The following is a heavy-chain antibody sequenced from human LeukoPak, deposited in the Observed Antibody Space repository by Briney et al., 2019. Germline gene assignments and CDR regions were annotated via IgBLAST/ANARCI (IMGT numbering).Heavy chain of an antibody. J-gene: IGHJ4*02. CDR1: GFTFSSYE. V-gene: IGHV3-48*03. D-gene: IGHD3-10*01. Sequence: PGGSLRLSCAASGFTFSSYEMNWVRQAPGKGLEWVSHISSSGSTIYYADSVKGRFTISRDNAKNSLYLQMNSLRAEDTAVYYCASLPVWFLFDYWGQGTLVTVSS. CDR2: ISSSGSTI. CDR3: ASLPVWFLFDY.